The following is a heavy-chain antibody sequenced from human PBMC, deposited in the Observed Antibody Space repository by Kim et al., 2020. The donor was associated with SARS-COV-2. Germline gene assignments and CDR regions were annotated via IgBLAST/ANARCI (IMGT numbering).Heavy chain of an antibody. Sequence: SETLSLTCAVYGGSFSGYYWSWIRQPPGKGLEWIGEINHSGSTNYNTSLKSRVTISVDTSKNQFSLKLSSVTAADTAVYYCASGYSGYVTDAFDIWGEGT. CDR1: GGSFSGYY. CDR2: INHSGST. D-gene: IGHD5-12*01. CDR3: ASGYSGYVTDAFDI. J-gene: IGHJ3*02. V-gene: IGHV4-34*01.